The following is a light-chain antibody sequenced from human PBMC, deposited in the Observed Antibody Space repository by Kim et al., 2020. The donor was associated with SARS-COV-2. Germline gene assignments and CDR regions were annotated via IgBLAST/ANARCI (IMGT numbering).Light chain of an antibody. CDR3: QQRSKWPPT. CDR1: QSLGGY. V-gene: IGKV3-11*01. J-gene: IGKJ4*01. CDR2: DA. Sequence: ETVLTQSPVTLSLSPGERAALSCRASQSLGGYLAWYQQKPGQPPRLLIFDANRATGIPARFSSSWSGTDFTLTISSLEPEDSAFYYCQQRSKWPPTFGGGTKVDIK.